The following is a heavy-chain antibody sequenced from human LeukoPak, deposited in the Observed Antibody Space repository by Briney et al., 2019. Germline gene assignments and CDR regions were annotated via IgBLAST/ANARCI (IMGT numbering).Heavy chain of an antibody. CDR3: ATTTITMVRGVPNNFDY. D-gene: IGHD3-10*01. J-gene: IGHJ4*02. CDR2: IRSGGNSK. V-gene: IGHV3-30*02. Sequence: PGGSLRLSCAASGFTFSTADMHWVRQAPGKGLEWVAFIRSGGNSKYYADSVKGRFTISRDNSKNTLFLQMNSLRAEDTAVYYCATTTITMVRGVPNNFDYWGQGTLVTVSS. CDR1: GFTFSTAD.